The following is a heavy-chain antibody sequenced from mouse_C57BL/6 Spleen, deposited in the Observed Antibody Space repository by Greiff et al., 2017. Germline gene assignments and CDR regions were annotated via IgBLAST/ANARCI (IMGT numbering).Heavy chain of an antibody. V-gene: IGHV1-80*01. D-gene: IGHD2-5*01. CDR2: IYPGDGDT. CDR1: GYAFSSYW. CDR3: AREDLIVTTLDF. Sequence: QVQLKQSGAELVKPGASVKISCKASGYAFSSYWMNWVKQRPGKGLEWIGQIYPGDGDTNYNGKFKGKATLTADKSSSTAYMQLSSLTSEDSAVYFCAREDLIVTTLDFWGQGTTLTVSS. J-gene: IGHJ2*01.